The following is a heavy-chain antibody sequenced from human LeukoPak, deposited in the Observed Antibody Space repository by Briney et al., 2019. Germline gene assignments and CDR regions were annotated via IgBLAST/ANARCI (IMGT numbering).Heavy chain of an antibody. CDR3: ARETQPAYYYMDV. CDR1: GFTFSSYA. V-gene: IGHV3-23*01. Sequence: GGSLRLSCAAPGFTFSSYAMSWVRQAPGKGLEWVSAISGSGGSTYYADSVKGRFTISRDNAKNSLYLQMNSLRAEDTAVYYCARETQPAYYYMDVWGKGTTVTVSS. D-gene: IGHD2-2*01. J-gene: IGHJ6*03. CDR2: ISGSGGST.